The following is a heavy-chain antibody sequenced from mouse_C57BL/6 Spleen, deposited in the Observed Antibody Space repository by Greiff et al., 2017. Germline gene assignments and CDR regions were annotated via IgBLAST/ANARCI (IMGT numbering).Heavy chain of an antibody. Sequence: VQLQQPGAELVKPGASVKMSCKASGYTFTSYWITWVKQRPGQGLEWIGDIYPGSGSTNYNEKFKSKATLTVDTSSSTAYMQLSSLTSEDSAVYYCARDSSGYVRNYAMDYWGQGTSVTVSS. CDR2: IYPGSGST. D-gene: IGHD3-2*02. J-gene: IGHJ4*01. CDR1: GYTFTSYW. V-gene: IGHV1-55*01. CDR3: ARDSSGYVRNYAMDY.